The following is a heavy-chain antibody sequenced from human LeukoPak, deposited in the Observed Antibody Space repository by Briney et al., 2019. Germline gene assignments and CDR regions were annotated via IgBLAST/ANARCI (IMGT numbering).Heavy chain of an antibody. J-gene: IGHJ3*02. V-gene: IGHV3-21*01. D-gene: IGHD2/OR15-2a*01. CDR1: GFTFSSST. CDR2: ISSSSTYI. CDR3: ARDFLNAIDI. Sequence: GGSLRLACAASGFTFSSSTMTWVRQSPGKGLEWVSSISSSSTYIYYADSVKGRFIISRDNAKNSLYLQMNSLRAEDTAVFYCARDFLNAIDIWGQGTMVTVSS.